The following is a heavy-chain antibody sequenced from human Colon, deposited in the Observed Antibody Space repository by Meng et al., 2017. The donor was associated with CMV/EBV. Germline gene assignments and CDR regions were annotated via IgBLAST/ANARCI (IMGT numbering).Heavy chain of an antibody. CDR2: IDSDGSRA. D-gene: IGHD3-22*01. Sequence: TLSSYCIHWVRQVPGKGLLWVARIDSDGSRADYAGSVKGRVTIFRGNAKKTFYLQMNSLRGEDSAMYYCTRSLKASYSSGWSTTLEHWGQGTLVTVSS. V-gene: IGHV3-74*01. J-gene: IGHJ1*01. CDR3: TRSLKASYSSGWSTTLEH. CDR1: TLSSYC.